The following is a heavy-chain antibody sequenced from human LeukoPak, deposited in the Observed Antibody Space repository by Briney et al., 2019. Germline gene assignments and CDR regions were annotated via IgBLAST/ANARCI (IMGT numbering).Heavy chain of an antibody. V-gene: IGHV4-39*07. Sequence: PSETLSLTCTVSGGSISSSSFYWGWLRQPPGKGLEWIGSIYYTGDTYYNPSLKSRVTISVDTSKKQFSLKLSYVTAADTAVYYCARRYYYGSGGRFDYWGQGTLVTVSS. CDR2: IYYTGDT. CDR1: GGSISSSSFY. CDR3: ARRYYYGSGGRFDY. J-gene: IGHJ4*02. D-gene: IGHD3-10*01.